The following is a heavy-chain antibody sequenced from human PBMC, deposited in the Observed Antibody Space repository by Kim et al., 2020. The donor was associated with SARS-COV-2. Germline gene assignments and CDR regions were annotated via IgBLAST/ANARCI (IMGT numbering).Heavy chain of an antibody. Sequence: GGSLRLSCAASGFTFSSYAMHWVRQAPGKGLEWVAVISYDGSNKYYADPVKGRFTISRDNSKNTLYLQMNSRRAEDTAVYYCARDPPTYYDFWSGYRPFDYWGQGTLVTVSS. CDR3: ARDPPTYYDFWSGYRPFDY. D-gene: IGHD3-3*01. CDR1: GFTFSSYA. V-gene: IGHV3-30-3*01. J-gene: IGHJ4*02. CDR2: ISYDGSNK.